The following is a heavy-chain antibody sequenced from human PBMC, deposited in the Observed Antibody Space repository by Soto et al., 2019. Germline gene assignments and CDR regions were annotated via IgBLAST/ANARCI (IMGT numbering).Heavy chain of an antibody. D-gene: IGHD2-2*03. Sequence: SETLSLTCTVSGDSTSSYSWSWIRQPPGKGLEWIGNIHYNGNTKYSPSLKSRVTMSVDTSKNHFSLKLISVTTADTAVYFCAREGNLGRWIQPLDSWGQGTLVTVSS. V-gene: IGHV4-59*01. CDR2: IHYNGNT. CDR3: AREGNLGRWIQPLDS. J-gene: IGHJ4*02. CDR1: GDSTSSYS.